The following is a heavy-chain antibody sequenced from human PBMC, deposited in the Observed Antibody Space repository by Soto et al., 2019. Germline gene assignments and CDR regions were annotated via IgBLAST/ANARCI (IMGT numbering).Heavy chain of an antibody. CDR2: IKSKTDGGTT. CDR3: TTDIVVGATIGWFDP. Sequence: SGGSLRLSCAASGFTFSNAWMSWVRQAPGKGLEWVGRIKSKTDGGTTDYAAPVKGRFTISRDDSKNTLYLQMNSLKTEDTAVYYCTTDIVVGATIGWFDPWGQGTLVTVSS. J-gene: IGHJ5*02. CDR1: GFTFSNAW. V-gene: IGHV3-15*01. D-gene: IGHD1-26*01.